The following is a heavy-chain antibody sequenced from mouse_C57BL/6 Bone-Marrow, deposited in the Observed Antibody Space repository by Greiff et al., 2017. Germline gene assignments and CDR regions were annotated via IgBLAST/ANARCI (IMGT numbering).Heavy chain of an antibody. CDR1: GYTFTSYW. Sequence: QVQLQQPGAELVRPGSSVKLSCKASGYTFTSYWMDWVKQRPGQGLEWIGNIYPSDSETNYNQKFKDKATLTVDKSSSTAYMQLSSLTSEDSAVYYCARGYDGYDGFFYYAMDYWGQGTSVTVSA. V-gene: IGHV1-61*01. D-gene: IGHD2-3*01. CDR3: ARGYDGYDGFFYYAMDY. J-gene: IGHJ4*01. CDR2: IYPSDSET.